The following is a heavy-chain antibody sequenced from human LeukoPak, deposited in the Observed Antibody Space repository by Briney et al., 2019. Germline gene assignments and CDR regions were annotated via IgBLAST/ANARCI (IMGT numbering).Heavy chain of an antibody. CDR2: INGDGSAT. D-gene: IGHD1-26*01. V-gene: IGHV3-74*01. CDR1: GFTFTNAW. CDR3: ARVESGSYWGIY. J-gene: IGHJ4*02. Sequence: PGGSLRLSCAASGFTFTNAWMSWVRQAPGEGLVWVSRINGDGSATSYTDSVKGRFTISRDNAKNTLYLQMNSLRAEDTAVYYCARVESGSYWGIYWGQGTLVTVSS.